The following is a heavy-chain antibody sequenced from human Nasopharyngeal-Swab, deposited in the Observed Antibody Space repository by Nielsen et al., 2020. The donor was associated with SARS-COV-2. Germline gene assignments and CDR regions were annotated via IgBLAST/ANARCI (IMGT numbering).Heavy chain of an antibody. D-gene: IGHD6-19*01. CDR1: GFTFSNYG. J-gene: IGHJ4*02. CDR2: IRFDGSKK. Sequence: GESLKISCAASGFTFSNYGMHWVRQAPGKGLEWVTVIRFDGSKKYYADSVKGRFTVSRDNSKNTLYLQMSSLRAEGTAVYHCAKDFSTGASGCLFDWGQGTLVTVSS. CDR3: AKDFSTGASGCLFD. V-gene: IGHV3-30*02.